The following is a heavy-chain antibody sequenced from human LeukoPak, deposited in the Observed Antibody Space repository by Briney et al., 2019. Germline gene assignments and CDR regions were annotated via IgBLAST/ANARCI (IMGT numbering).Heavy chain of an antibody. V-gene: IGHV3-20*04. CDR3: ARDGFLEWLYNYYMDV. CDR1: GFTFDDYG. D-gene: IGHD3-3*01. J-gene: IGHJ6*03. CDR2: INWNGGST. Sequence: PGGSLRLSCAASGFTFDDYGMSWVRHAPGKGLEWVSGINWNGGSTGYADSVKGRFTISRDNAKNSLYLQMNSLRAEDTALYYCARDGFLEWLYNYYMDVWGKGTTVTVSS.